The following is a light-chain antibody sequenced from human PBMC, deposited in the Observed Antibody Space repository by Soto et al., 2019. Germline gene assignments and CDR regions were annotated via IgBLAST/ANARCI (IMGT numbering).Light chain of an antibody. Sequence: DIQMTQSPSSLSASVGDRVTITFRASQHITSYLNWYQQEPVQAPKLLIYSTSSVPSRLPSRFHGRGSGTEVALTISSLQPEDVATYYCQQSYSTPLTFGGGTKVDIK. V-gene: IGKV1-39*01. CDR1: QHITSY. J-gene: IGKJ4*01. CDR2: STS. CDR3: QQSYSTPLT.